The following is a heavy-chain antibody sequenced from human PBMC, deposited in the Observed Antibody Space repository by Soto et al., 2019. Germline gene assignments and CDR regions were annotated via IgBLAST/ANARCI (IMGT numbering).Heavy chain of an antibody. V-gene: IGHV4-59*06. D-gene: IGHD2-15*01. J-gene: IGHJ4*02. CDR2: IYYSGST. Sequence: SETLSLTCTVSGDSISPYYWSWIRHPGGKGLEWIGYIYYSGSTYYNPSLESRIAISVDTSKNQFSLKLNSVTAADTAMYYCARARGPCSGGICYVNFDYWGQGTLVTVSS. CDR1: GDSISPYY. CDR3: ARARGPCSGGICYVNFDY.